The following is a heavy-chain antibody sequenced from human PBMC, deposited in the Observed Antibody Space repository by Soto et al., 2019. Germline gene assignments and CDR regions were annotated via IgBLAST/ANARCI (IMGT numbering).Heavy chain of an antibody. V-gene: IGHV4-34*01. D-gene: IGHD3-10*01. J-gene: IGHJ4*02. Sequence: PSETLSLTCAVYGGSFSGYYWSWIRQPPGKGLEWIGEINHSGSTNYNPSLKSRVTISVDTSKNQFSLKLSSVTAADTAVYYCARGGYGSGSYWERSFDYWGQGTLVTVSS. CDR2: INHSGST. CDR1: GGSFSGYY. CDR3: ARGGYGSGSYWERSFDY.